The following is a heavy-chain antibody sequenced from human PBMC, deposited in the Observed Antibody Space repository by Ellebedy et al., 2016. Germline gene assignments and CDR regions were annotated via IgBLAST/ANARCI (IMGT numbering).Heavy chain of an antibody. D-gene: IGHD6-13*01. CDR2: IIPIFGTA. Sequence: SVKVSXXASGGTFSSYAISWVRQAPGQGLEWMGGIIPIFGTANYAQKFQGRVTITADESTSTAYMELSSLRSEDTAVYYCARDPHLYSSSWYPDYWGQGTLVTVSS. V-gene: IGHV1-69*13. CDR3: ARDPHLYSSSWYPDY. J-gene: IGHJ4*02. CDR1: GGTFSSYA.